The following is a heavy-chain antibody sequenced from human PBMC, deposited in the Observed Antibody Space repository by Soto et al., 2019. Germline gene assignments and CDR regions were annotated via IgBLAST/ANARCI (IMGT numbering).Heavy chain of an antibody. Sequence: GASVKVSCKASGYTFTSYGISWVRQAPGQGLEWMGWISAYNGNTNYAQKLQGRVTMTTDTSTSTAYMELRSLRSDDTAVYYCARVRGYCSGGSCYPVTGFDPWGQGTLVTVSS. CDR1: GYTFTSYG. CDR2: ISAYNGNT. CDR3: ARVRGYCSGGSCYPVTGFDP. V-gene: IGHV1-18*01. D-gene: IGHD2-15*01. J-gene: IGHJ5*02.